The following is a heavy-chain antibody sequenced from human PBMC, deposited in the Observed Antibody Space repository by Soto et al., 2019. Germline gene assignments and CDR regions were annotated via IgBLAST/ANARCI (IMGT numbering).Heavy chain of an antibody. CDR3: AKTPPYYYDSSGYYYFDY. D-gene: IGHD3-22*01. J-gene: IGHJ4*02. CDR1: GFTFSSYA. CDR2: ISGSGSST. Sequence: GGSLRLSCAASGFTFSSYAMSWVRQAPGKGLEWVSAISGSGSSTYYADSVKGRFTISRDNAKNTLYLQMNSLRAEDTAVYYCAKTPPYYYDSSGYYYFDYWGQGTLVTVSS. V-gene: IGHV3-23*01.